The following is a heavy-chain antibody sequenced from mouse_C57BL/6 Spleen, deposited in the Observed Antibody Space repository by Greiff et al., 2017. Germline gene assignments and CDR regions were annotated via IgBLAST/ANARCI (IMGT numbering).Heavy chain of an antibody. D-gene: IGHD4-1*01. J-gene: IGHJ3*01. Sequence: VQLQQSGAELVRPGASVTLSCKASGYTFNDYEMHWVKQTPVPGLEWIGAIDPETGGTAYNQKFKGKAILTADKSSSTAYMELRSLTSEDSAVYYCTRRTGTNWFAYWGQGTLVTVSA. CDR2: IDPETGGT. CDR3: TRRTGTNWFAY. CDR1: GYTFNDYE. V-gene: IGHV1-15*01.